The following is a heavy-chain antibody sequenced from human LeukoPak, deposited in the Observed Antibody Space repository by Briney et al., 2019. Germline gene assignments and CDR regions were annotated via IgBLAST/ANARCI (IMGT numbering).Heavy chain of an antibody. J-gene: IGHJ6*03. CDR1: GFTFSSYS. CDR3: ARKSYGSGRYYYYYMDV. CDR2: ISSSSSTI. Sequence: PGGSLRLSCAASGFTFSSYSMNWVRQAPGKGLEWVSYISSSSSTIYYADSVKGRFTISRDNAKNSLYLQMNSLRAEDTAVYYCARKSYGSGRYYYYYMDVWGKGTTVTISS. V-gene: IGHV3-48*01. D-gene: IGHD3-10*01.